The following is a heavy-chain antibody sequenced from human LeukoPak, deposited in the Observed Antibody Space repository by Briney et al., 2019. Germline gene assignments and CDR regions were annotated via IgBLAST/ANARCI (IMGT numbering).Heavy chain of an antibody. CDR1: GFTLSYYW. J-gene: IGHJ3*02. D-gene: IGHD4-23*01. V-gene: IGHV3-7*01. CDR2: IRQDESEK. Sequence: GGSLRLSCAASGFTLSYYWMTWVRQGPGKGLEWVANIRQDESEKYYVDSVKGRFSISRDHAKNTVSLQMNSLRAEDTAVYYCVTLTTAVNEHAFDMWGQGTMVTVSS. CDR3: VTLTTAVNEHAFDM.